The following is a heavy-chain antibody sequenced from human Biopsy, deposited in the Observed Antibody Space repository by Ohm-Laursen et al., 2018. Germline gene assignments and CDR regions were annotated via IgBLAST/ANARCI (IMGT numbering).Heavy chain of an antibody. CDR1: GGSFTGHY. V-gene: IGHV4-59*11. Sequence: GTLSLTCTVSGGSFTGHYWTWIRQPPGKGLEWIGHISHTGYTSYKSSLKSGVTISLDTSRKHFSLRLTSLAAADTAVYYCARGSNEYGGLYFPHWGQGTLVTVSS. CDR2: ISHTGYT. J-gene: IGHJ1*01. CDR3: ARGSNEYGGLYFPH. D-gene: IGHD4-23*01.